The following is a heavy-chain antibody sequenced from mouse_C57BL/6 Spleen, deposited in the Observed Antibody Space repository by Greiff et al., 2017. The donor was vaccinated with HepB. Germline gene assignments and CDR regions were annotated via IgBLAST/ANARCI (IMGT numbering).Heavy chain of an antibody. J-gene: IGHJ4*01. CDR3: TTHYGSNGAMDY. V-gene: IGHV14-1*01. CDR1: GFNIKDYY. D-gene: IGHD1-1*01. CDR2: IDPEDGDT. Sequence: VQLQQSGAELVRPGASVKLSCTASGFNIKDYYMHWVKQRPEQGLEWIGRIDPEDGDTEYAPKFQGKATMTADTSSNTAYLQLSSLTSEDSAVYYCTTHYGSNGAMDYWGQGTSVTVSS.